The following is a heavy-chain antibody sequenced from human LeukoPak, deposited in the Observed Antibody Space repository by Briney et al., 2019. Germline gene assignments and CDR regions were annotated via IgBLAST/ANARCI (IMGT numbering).Heavy chain of an antibody. CDR2: INPNSGVT. Sequence: ASVKVSCKTSGYSSIDYYVHWVRQAPGQGLEWMGWINPNSGVTNCAQKFQAWVTMTRDTSISTAYMEFNRLRSGDTAIYYCARGRILMTTVTIYYYYGMDVWGQGTTVTVSS. D-gene: IGHD4-17*01. CDR3: ARGRILMTTVTIYYYYGMDV. J-gene: IGHJ6*02. V-gene: IGHV1-2*04. CDR1: GYSSIDYY.